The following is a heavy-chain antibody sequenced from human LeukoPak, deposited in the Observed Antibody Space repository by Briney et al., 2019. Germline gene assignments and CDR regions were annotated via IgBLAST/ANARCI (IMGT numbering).Heavy chain of an antibody. CDR1: GFTFSSYW. CDR2: IKQDGSEK. J-gene: IGHJ3*02. D-gene: IGHD3-22*01. Sequence: AGGSLRLSCAASGFTFSSYWMSWVRQAPGKGLEWVANIKQDGSEKYYVDSVKGRFTISRDNAKNSLYLQMNSLRAEDTAVYYCARDLRYCDSSVHDAFDIWGQGTMVTVSS. CDR3: ARDLRYCDSSVHDAFDI. V-gene: IGHV3-7*01.